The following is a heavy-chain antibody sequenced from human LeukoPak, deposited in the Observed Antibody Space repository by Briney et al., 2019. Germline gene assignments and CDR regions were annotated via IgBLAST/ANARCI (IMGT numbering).Heavy chain of an antibody. CDR1: GFTFSSYW. CDR3: ARDLGGLGYCSSTSRVDAFDI. Sequence: GGSLRLSCAASGFTFSSYWMSWVRQAPGKGLEWVANIKQDGSEKYYVDSVKGRFTISRDNAKNSLYLQMNSLRAEDTAVYYCARDLGGLGYCSSTSRVDAFDIWGQGTMVTVSS. J-gene: IGHJ3*02. D-gene: IGHD2-2*01. CDR2: IKQDGSEK. V-gene: IGHV3-7*01.